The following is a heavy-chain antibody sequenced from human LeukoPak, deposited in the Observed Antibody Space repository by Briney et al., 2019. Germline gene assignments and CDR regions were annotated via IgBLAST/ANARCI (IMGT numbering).Heavy chain of an antibody. V-gene: IGHV3-33*01. Sequence: GGSLRLSCAASGFTFSSYGMHWVRQAPGKGLEWVAVVWYDGSNKYYADSVKGRFTISRDNSKNTLYLQMNSLRDEDTAVYYCARARDGSYDYWGQGTLVTVSS. CDR3: ARARDGSYDY. CDR2: VWYDGSNK. D-gene: IGHD1-26*01. J-gene: IGHJ4*02. CDR1: GFTFSSYG.